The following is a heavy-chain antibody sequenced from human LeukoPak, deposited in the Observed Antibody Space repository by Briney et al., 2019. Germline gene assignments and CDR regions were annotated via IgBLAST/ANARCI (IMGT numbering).Heavy chain of an antibody. CDR2: IYTSGST. V-gene: IGHV4-61*02. CDR1: GGSISSGSYY. CDR3: AGPLNWFDA. J-gene: IGHJ5*02. Sequence: PSQTLSLTCTVSGGSISSGSYYWSWIRQPAGKGLEWIGRIYTSGSTNYNPSLKSRVTISVDTSKNQFSLKLSSVTAADTAVYYRAGPLNWFDAWGQGTLVTVSS.